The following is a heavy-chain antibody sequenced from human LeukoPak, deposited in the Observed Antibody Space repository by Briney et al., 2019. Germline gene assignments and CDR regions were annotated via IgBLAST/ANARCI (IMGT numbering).Heavy chain of an antibody. Sequence: GVSLTLSCAASGFTFSSYAMSWVRQAPRKGLEWVSAISGSGGSTYYPDSVKGRFTISRDNSKNTLYLQMNSLRAEDTAVYYCAKGTRKSSTSWLQDTFDYWGQGTLVTVSS. CDR3: AKGTRKSSTSWLQDTFDY. D-gene: IGHD2-2*01. CDR2: ISGSGGST. V-gene: IGHV3-23*01. J-gene: IGHJ4*02. CDR1: GFTFSSYA.